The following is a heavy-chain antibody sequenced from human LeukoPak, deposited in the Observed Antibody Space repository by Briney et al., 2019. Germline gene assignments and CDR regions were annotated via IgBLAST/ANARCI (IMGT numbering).Heavy chain of an antibody. CDR1: GFTFDDHG. V-gene: IGHV3-20*04. CDR3: ARIMTQQMVFDY. D-gene: IGHD6-13*01. J-gene: IGHJ4*02. CDR2: IKWNGDST. Sequence: PGGSLRLSCAASGFTFDDHGMSWVRQGPGKGLEWVSCIKWNGDSTGYADSVKGRFTISRDNAKNSLYLQMNSLRAEDTAVYYCARIMTQQMVFDYWGQGTLVTVSS.